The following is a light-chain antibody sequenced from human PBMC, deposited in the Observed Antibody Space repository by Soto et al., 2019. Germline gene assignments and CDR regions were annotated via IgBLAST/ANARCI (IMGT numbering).Light chain of an antibody. CDR2: GAS. V-gene: IGKV3-20*01. CDR3: HQYDSSPLT. CDR1: QSVSSSY. J-gene: IGKJ4*01. Sequence: EIVLTQSPGTLSLSPGERTTLSCRASQSVSSSYLGWYQQKPGQAPWLLIYGASSRATGIPDRFSGSGSGTDFTLTISRLEPEDFAVYYCHQYDSSPLTFGGGTKVEIK.